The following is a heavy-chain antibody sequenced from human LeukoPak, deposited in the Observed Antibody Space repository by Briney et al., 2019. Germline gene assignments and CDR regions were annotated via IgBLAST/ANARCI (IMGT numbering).Heavy chain of an antibody. CDR1: GYTFTSYD. J-gene: IGHJ4*02. Sequence: EASVKVSCKASGYTFTSYDINWGRQATGQGLEWMGWMNPNSGNTGYAQKFQGRVTITRNTSISTAYMELSSLRSEDTAVYYCARPSDWNYEYGYWGQGTLVTVSS. CDR3: ARPSDWNYEYGY. CDR2: MNPNSGNT. D-gene: IGHD1-7*01. V-gene: IGHV1-8*03.